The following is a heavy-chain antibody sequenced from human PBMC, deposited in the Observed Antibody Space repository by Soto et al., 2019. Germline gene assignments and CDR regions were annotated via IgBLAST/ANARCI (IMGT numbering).Heavy chain of an antibody. V-gene: IGHV5-51*01. CDR1: GYSFTKYW. Sequence: GESLKISCKGSGYSFTKYWIGWVRQMPGKGLEWLGIIYPADSDTRYSPSFQGQVTMSADKSISTAYLQWSSLEASDTAMYYCVKRDDDWNLFDSWGQGTLVTVSS. CDR2: IYPADSDT. CDR3: VKRDDDWNLFDS. J-gene: IGHJ5*01. D-gene: IGHD3-9*01.